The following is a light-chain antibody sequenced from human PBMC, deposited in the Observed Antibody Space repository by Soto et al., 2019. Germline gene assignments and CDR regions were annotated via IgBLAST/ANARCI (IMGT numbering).Light chain of an antibody. J-gene: IGKJ1*01. Sequence: EIVLTQSPGTLSLSPGERVTLSCRASQSVSSNYLAWYQQKPGQAPRLLIYGASSRATGIPDRFSGSGSGTDFTLTISRLEPEDFAVYYCQQYGSSLTWTFGQGTKVEIK. CDR1: QSVSSNY. CDR2: GAS. V-gene: IGKV3-20*01. CDR3: QQYGSSLTWT.